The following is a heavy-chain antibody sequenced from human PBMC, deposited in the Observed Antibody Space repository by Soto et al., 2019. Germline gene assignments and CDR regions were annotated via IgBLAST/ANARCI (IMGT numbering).Heavy chain of an antibody. CDR3: AFRIAVAGHYYLGMDV. J-gene: IGHJ6*02. CDR2: INHSGST. D-gene: IGHD6-19*01. CDR1: GGSFSGYY. Sequence: QVQLQQWGAGLLKPSETLSLTCAVYGGSFSGYYWSWIRQPPGKGLAWIGEINHSGSTNYNPSLKSRVTISVDTSKNQFSLKLSSVTAADTAVYYCAFRIAVAGHYYLGMDVWGQGTTVTVSS. V-gene: IGHV4-34*01.